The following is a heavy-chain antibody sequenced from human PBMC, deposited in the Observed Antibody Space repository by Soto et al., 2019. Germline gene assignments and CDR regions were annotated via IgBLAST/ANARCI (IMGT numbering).Heavy chain of an antibody. CDR3: ARVAY. Sequence: PAGSLRLSCEASGFTFSRVSMNWVRQAPGKGLEWVASISSGSSDTWYADSVKGRFIISRDSAHNSLFLQMNTLRPEDTAMYYCARVAYWGPGTQVTVSS. J-gene: IGHJ4*02. V-gene: IGHV3-21*01. CDR1: GFTFSRVS. CDR2: ISSGSSDT.